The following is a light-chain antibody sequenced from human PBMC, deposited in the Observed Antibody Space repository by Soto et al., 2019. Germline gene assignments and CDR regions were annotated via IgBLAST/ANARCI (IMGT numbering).Light chain of an antibody. V-gene: IGKV1-5*03. CDR3: QHYNSYSEA. Sequence: DIQLTQSPANLSAPPGTKATITSVSSQSISNWLAWYQQKPGKAPKLLIYKASTLKSGVPSRFSGSGSGTEFTLTISSLQPDDFATYYCQHYNSYSEAFGQGTKVDI. CDR1: QSISNW. J-gene: IGKJ1*01. CDR2: KAS.